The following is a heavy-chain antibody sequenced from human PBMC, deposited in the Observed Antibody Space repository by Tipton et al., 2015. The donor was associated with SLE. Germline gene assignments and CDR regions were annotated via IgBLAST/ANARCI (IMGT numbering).Heavy chain of an antibody. D-gene: IGHD3-3*01. J-gene: IGHJ4*02. V-gene: IGHV4-34*01. CDR2: INHSGST. CDR3: ARARGSSFGVINYYFDY. CDR1: GGSFSGYY. Sequence: TLSLTCAVYGGSFSGYYWSSIRQPPGKGLEWIGEINHSGSTNYNPSLKSRITISVDTSKNQFSLKLSSVTAADTAVYYCARARGSSFGVINYYFDYWGQGTLVTVSS.